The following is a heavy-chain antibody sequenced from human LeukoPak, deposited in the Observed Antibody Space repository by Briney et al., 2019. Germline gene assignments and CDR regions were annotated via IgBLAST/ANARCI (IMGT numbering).Heavy chain of an antibody. V-gene: IGHV4-61*02. Sequence: SETLSLTCTVSGGSISSGSYYWSWIRQPAGKGLEWIGRIYTSGSTNYNPSLKSRVTISVDTSKNQFSLKLSSVTAADTAVHYCARDVNWGQGTLVTVSS. CDR1: GGSISSGSYY. CDR2: IYTSGST. J-gene: IGHJ4*02. CDR3: ARDVN.